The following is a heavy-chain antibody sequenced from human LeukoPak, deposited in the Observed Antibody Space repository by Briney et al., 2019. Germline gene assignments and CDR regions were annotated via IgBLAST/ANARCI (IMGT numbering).Heavy chain of an antibody. D-gene: IGHD2-21*01. CDR3: ASVLLAYCGGDCPPGY. V-gene: IGHV1-2*02. J-gene: IGHJ4*02. CDR2: INPNSGGT. CDR1: GYTFTGYY. Sequence: ASVKVSCKASGYTFTGYYMHWVRQAPGQGLEWMGWINPNSGGTNYAQKFQGRVTMTRDTSISTAYMEPSRLRSDDTAVYYCASVLLAYCGGDCPPGYWGQGTLVTVSS.